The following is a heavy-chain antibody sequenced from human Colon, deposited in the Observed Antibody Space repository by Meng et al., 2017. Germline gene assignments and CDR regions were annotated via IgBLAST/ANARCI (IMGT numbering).Heavy chain of an antibody. J-gene: IGHJ6*02. CDR3: ARDSLDSSGYYSYYYYYYGMDV. Sequence: GESLKISCAASGFTFSSYWMSWVRQAPGKGLEWVANIKQDGSEKYYVDSVKGRFTISRDNAKNSLYLQMNSLRAEDTAVYYCARDSLDSSGYYSYYYYYYGMDVWGQGTTVTGSS. CDR1: GFTFSSYW. CDR2: IKQDGSEK. V-gene: IGHV3-7*01. D-gene: IGHD3-22*01.